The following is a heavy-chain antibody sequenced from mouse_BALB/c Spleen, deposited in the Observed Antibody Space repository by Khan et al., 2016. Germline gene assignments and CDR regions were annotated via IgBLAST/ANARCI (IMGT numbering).Heavy chain of an antibody. J-gene: IGHJ4*01. CDR2: INYSGGT. CDR3: AKCDGYPYGLAY. CDR1: GDSITNGY. D-gene: IGHD2-3*01. V-gene: IGHV3-8*02. Sequence: EVQLQESGPSLVKPSQTLSLTCSVTGDSITNGYWNWIRKFPGDKLEYMGYINYSGGTYYNPSLKSRISINRDTSKNHYYLQLNSETTEDTSTYYCAKCDGYPYGLAYWGQGTSVTVSS.